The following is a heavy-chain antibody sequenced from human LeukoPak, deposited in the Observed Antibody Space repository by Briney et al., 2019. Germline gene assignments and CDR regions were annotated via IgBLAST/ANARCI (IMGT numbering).Heavy chain of an antibody. CDR1: GFTFTSSA. D-gene: IGHD3-10*01. J-gene: IGHJ4*02. Sequence: GASVKVSCKASGFTFTSSAMQWVRQARGQRLEWIGWIVVGSGNTNYAQKFQERVTITRDMSTSTAYMELSSLRSEDTAVYYCAADPHRGVGQEYYFDYWGQGTLVTVSS. CDR2: IVVGSGNT. CDR3: AADPHRGVGQEYYFDY. V-gene: IGHV1-58*02.